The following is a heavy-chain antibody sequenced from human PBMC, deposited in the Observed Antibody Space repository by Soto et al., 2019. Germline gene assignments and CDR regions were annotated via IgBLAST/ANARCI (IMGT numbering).Heavy chain of an antibody. CDR2: IYYSGST. Sequence: SETLSLTCTVSGGSISSVSYYWGGFRQPPGKGLEWIGSIYYSGSTYYNPSLKSRVTISVDTSKNQFSLKLSSVTAADTAVYYCARREGFGELLSYYGMDVWGQGTTVT. V-gene: IGHV4-39*01. D-gene: IGHD3-10*01. J-gene: IGHJ6*02. CDR1: GGSISSVSYY. CDR3: ARREGFGELLSYYGMDV.